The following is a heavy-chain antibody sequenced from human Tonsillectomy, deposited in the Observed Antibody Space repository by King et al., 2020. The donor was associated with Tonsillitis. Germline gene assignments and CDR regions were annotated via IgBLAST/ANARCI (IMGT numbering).Heavy chain of an antibody. CDR3: ARLHPFGYYDRGAFDI. CDR2: IYAGDSEI. CDR1: GNTFSTYW. D-gene: IGHD3-22*01. V-gene: IGHV5-51*03. Sequence: DVQLVESGAEVRKPGESLKISCEVSGNTFSTYWIAWVRQMPGKGLEWMGIIYAGDSEIRYSPSFRGRVTISADKSISTAYLQWSSLKASDTAIYYCARLHPFGYYDRGAFDIWGQGTVVTVSS. J-gene: IGHJ3*02.